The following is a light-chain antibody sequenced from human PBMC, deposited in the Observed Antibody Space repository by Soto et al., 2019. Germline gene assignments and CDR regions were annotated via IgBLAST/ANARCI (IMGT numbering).Light chain of an antibody. CDR2: DVT. V-gene: IGLV2-14*03. CDR1: SSDVGAYNY. J-gene: IGLJ1*01. CDR3: SSYTTSSTLV. Sequence: QSALTQPASVSGSPGQSITISCTGTSSDVGAYNYVSWYQQHPGNAPKLMIYDVTNRPSGVSNRFSGSKSGYTASLTISGLQADDEADYYCSSYTTSSTLVFGTGTKLTFL.